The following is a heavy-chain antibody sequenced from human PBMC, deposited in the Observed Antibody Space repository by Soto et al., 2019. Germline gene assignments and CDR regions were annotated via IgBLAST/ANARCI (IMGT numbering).Heavy chain of an antibody. V-gene: IGHV3-53*01. CDR1: GISISSSY. Sequence: GGSLRLSGAASGISISSSYMSWVRQAPGKGLEWVSLIYSGTNTYYEASVKGRFTISRDNSKNTLYLQLNRLRAEDTPVYYCAGASDLLHGSFSMDGCGRGTTFTLSS. D-gene: IGHD3-3*01. J-gene: IGHJ6*01. CDR2: IYSGTNT. CDR3: AGASDLLHGSFSMDG.